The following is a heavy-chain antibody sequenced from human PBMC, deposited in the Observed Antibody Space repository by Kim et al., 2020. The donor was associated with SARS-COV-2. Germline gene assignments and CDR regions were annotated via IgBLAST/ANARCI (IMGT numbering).Heavy chain of an antibody. Sequence: ASVKVSCKASGYTFTSYYMHWVRQAPGQGLEWMGIINPSGGSTSYAQKFQGRVTMTRDTSTSTVYMELSSLRSEDTAVYYCARAPSPYCSSTSCSYSGYFDYWGQGNLVTVSS. CDR2: INPSGGST. D-gene: IGHD2-2*01. CDR1: GYTFTSYY. J-gene: IGHJ4*02. V-gene: IGHV1-46*01. CDR3: ARAPSPYCSSTSCSYSGYFDY.